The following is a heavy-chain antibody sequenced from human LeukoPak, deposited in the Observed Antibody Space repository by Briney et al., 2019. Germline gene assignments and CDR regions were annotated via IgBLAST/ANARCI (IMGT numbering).Heavy chain of an antibody. J-gene: IGHJ4*02. CDR3: AKGYCSSTSCPLDY. V-gene: IGHV3-9*03. CDR1: GFTFDDYA. Sequence: GGSLRLSCAASGFTFDDYAMHWVRHAPGKGLEWVSGISWNSGSIGYADSVKGRFTISRDNAKNSLYLQMNSLRAEDMALYYCAKGYCSSTSCPLDYWGQGTLVTVSS. D-gene: IGHD2-2*01. CDR2: ISWNSGSI.